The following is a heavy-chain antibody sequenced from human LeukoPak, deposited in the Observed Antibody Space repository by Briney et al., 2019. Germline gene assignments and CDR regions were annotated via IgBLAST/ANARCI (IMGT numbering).Heavy chain of an antibody. CDR3: ARVYYYYYMDV. CDR2: IKQDGSEK. V-gene: IGHV3-7*01. CDR1: GFTLSNYW. Sequence: GGSLRLSCAASGFTLSNYWMSWVRQAPGKGLEWVANIKQDGSEKYYVDSVKGRFTISRDNAKNSLYLQMNSLRAEDTAVYYCARVYYYYYMDVWGKGTTVTISS. J-gene: IGHJ6*03.